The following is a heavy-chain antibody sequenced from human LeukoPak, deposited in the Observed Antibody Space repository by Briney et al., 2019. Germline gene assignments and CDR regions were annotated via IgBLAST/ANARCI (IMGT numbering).Heavy chain of an antibody. Sequence: SETLSLTCTVSGGSISSYYWIWIRQPPGKGLEWIGYIYYSGSTNYNPSLKSRVTISVDTSQNQFSLKLSSVTAADTAVYYCARGRGHYDYVWGSYRLNWFDPWGQGTLVTVSS. CDR2: IYYSGST. CDR1: GGSISSYY. V-gene: IGHV4-59*01. J-gene: IGHJ5*02. CDR3: ARGRGHYDYVWGSYRLNWFDP. D-gene: IGHD3-16*02.